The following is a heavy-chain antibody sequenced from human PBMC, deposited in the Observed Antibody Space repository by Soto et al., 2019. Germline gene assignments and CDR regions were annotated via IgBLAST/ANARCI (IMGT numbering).Heavy chain of an antibody. V-gene: IGHV1-3*01. CDR2: ISAANGNT. Sequence: QVRLIQSGTELTKPGASVKISCQTSGYTFTSYTLHWVRQAPGKSLEWLGGISAANGNTWSSQRLRARITIHRNTSTSLVSVELSSLPPEATSTYYCARVSMSTTLMGIFYYDSWGQGTLVTVSS. CDR1: GYTFTSYT. J-gene: IGHJ4*02. CDR3: ARVSMSTTLMGIFYYDS. D-gene: IGHD1-1*01.